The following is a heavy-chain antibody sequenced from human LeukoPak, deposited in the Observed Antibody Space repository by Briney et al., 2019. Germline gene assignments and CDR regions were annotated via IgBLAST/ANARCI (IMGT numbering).Heavy chain of an antibody. V-gene: IGHV3-9*01. Sequence: GGSLRLSCVASGFTFDDHAMHWVRQVPGKGLEWVSHISWNSGSIGYADSVKGRFTISRDNAKNSLYLQMNSLRAEDTAVYYCAKDMVGAAAGTGDYWGQGTLVTVSS. D-gene: IGHD6-13*01. CDR3: AKDMVGAAAGTGDY. CDR2: ISWNSGSI. CDR1: GFTFDDHA. J-gene: IGHJ4*02.